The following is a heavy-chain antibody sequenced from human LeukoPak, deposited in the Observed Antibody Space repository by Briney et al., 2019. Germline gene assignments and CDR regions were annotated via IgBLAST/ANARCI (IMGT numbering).Heavy chain of an antibody. CDR3: AKEPNKYSGYDYFDY. D-gene: IGHD5-12*01. CDR2: ISWNSGNI. J-gene: IGHJ4*02. V-gene: IGHV3-9*01. CDR1: GFTFDDYA. Sequence: GGSLRLSCAASGFTFDDYAMHWVRQAPGKGLEWVSGISWNSGNIHYADSVKGRFTISRDNAKNSLYLQMNSLRVEDTALYYCAKEPNKYSGYDYFDYWGQGTLVTVSS.